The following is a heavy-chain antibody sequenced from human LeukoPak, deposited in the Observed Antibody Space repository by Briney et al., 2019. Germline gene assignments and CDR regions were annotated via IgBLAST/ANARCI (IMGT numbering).Heavy chain of an antibody. Sequence: SETLSLTCTVSGGSISSYYWSWIRQPPGKGLEWIGYIYYSGSTNYNPSLKSRVTISVDTSKNQFSLKLSSVTAADTAVYCCAREYSSGWYYFDYWGQGTLVTVSS. CDR1: GGSISSYY. CDR3: AREYSSGWYYFDY. J-gene: IGHJ4*02. CDR2: IYYSGST. V-gene: IGHV4-59*01. D-gene: IGHD6-19*01.